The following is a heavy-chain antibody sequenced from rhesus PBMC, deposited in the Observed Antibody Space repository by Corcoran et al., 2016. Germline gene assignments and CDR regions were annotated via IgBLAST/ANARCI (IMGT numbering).Heavy chain of an antibody. V-gene: IGHV4-160*01. J-gene: IGHJ4*01. Sequence: QVQLQESGPGLVKPSETLSLTCTFSGGSISDSYYWRWIRQPPGPGLEWKGRIYGSGGSTNYNPSLKSRVTISRDTSKNQFSLKLSSVTAADTAVYYCARDRIAAAGSAFGYWGQGVLVTVSS. D-gene: IGHD6-31*01. CDR1: GGSISDSYY. CDR2: IYGSGGST. CDR3: ARDRIAAAGSAFGY.